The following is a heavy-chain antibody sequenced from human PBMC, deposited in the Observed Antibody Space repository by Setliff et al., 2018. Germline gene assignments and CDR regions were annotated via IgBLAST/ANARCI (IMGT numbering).Heavy chain of an antibody. CDR2: ISYSGST. Sequence: SETLSLTCTVSGGSISSNNFYWGWIRQPPGKGLEWIGTISYSGSTYYNPSLKSRVTISVDKSKNQFSLSLRSVTAADTAVYYCATVGPVLNGDYISWGQGTLVTVSS. CDR1: GGSISSNNFY. D-gene: IGHD3-10*01. V-gene: IGHV4-39*07. J-gene: IGHJ5*02. CDR3: ATVGPVLNGDYIS.